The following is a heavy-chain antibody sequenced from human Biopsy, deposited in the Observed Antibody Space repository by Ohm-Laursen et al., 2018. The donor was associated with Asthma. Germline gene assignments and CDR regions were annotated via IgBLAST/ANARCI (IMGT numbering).Heavy chain of an antibody. D-gene: IGHD6-19*01. CDR1: GFTVSTNG. CDR2: ITGSGGFT. CDR3: ARGDSSGWSHYYFDY. J-gene: IGHJ4*02. V-gene: IGHV3-23*01. Sequence: SLRLSCSASGFTVSTNGMSWVRQPPGKGLEWVSSITGSGGFTYYADSVKGRFTISRDKSENTLYLQMNSLRVEDTAVYYCARGDSSGWSHYYFDYWGQGTLVTVSS.